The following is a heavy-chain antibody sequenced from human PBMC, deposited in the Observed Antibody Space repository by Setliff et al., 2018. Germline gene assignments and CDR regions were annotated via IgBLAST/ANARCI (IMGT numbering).Heavy chain of an antibody. Sequence: ASVKVSCKASGYTFTRYGISWVRQAPGQGLEWMGWINPGSGATNLAQRFQGRVTMTADTSTNTAYMELKSLRSDDTAVYYCARDVGAYCSGRICHPGYWGQGTLVTVSS. V-gene: IGHV1-18*01. CDR2: INPGSGAT. CDR1: GYTFTRYG. J-gene: IGHJ4*02. CDR3: ARDVGAYCSGRICHPGY. D-gene: IGHD2-15*01.